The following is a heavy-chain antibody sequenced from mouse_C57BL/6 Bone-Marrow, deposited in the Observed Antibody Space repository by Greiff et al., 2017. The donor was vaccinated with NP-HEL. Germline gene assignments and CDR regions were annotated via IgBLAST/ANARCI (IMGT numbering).Heavy chain of an antibody. J-gene: IGHJ1*03. CDR3: ARSRLYCSSYFWYFDV. Sequence: EVQLQQSGPVLVKPGASVKMSCKASGYTFTDYYMNWVKQSHGKSLEWIGVINPYNGGTSYNQKFKGKATLTVDKSSSTAYRELNSLTSEDSAVYYCARSRLYCSSYFWYFDVWGTGTTVTVSS. D-gene: IGHD1-1*01. CDR2: INPYNGGT. V-gene: IGHV1-19*01. CDR1: GYTFTDYY.